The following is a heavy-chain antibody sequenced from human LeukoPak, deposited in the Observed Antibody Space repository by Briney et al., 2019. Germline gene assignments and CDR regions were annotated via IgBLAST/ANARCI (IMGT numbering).Heavy chain of an antibody. D-gene: IGHD3-22*01. V-gene: IGHV7-4-1*01. J-gene: IGHJ4*02. CDR1: GYTFTRNT. CDR3: VTNFDSSGYFGY. Sequence: ASVKVSCKASGYTFTRNTISWVRQAPGQGLEWMGWVNTNTGNPTYAQGFTGRFVFSSDTSVSTAYLQIGSLKAEDTAVYYCVTNFDSSGYFGYWGQGTLVTVSS. CDR2: VNTNTGNP.